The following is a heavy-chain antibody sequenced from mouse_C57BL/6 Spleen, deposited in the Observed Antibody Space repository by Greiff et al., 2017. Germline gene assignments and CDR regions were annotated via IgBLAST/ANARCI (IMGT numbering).Heavy chain of an antibody. J-gene: IGHJ3*01. CDR3: ASPIYYDYVSPFAY. CDR1: GFSLTSYG. Sequence: VQLQQSGPGLVQPSQSLSITCTVSGFSLTSYGVHWVRQSPGKGLEWLGVIWSGGSTDFNAAFISSLSISKDNSKSQVFIKMNSLQADDTAIYYCASPIYYDYVSPFAYWGQGTLVTVSA. D-gene: IGHD2-4*01. CDR2: IWSGGST. V-gene: IGHV2-2*01.